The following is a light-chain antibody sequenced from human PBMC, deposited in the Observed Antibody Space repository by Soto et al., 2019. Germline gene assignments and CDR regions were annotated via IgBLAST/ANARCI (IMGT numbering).Light chain of an antibody. J-gene: IGLJ2*01. Sequence: QSVLTQPPSVSGAPGQRVTISCTGSSSNIGAGYDVHWYQQLPGTAPKLLIYGNSNRPSGVPDRFSGSKSGTSASLAITGLQAEYEADYYCQSYDSSPRGVVFGGGTKVTVL. V-gene: IGLV1-40*01. CDR3: QSYDSSPRGVV. CDR2: GNS. CDR1: SSNIGAGYD.